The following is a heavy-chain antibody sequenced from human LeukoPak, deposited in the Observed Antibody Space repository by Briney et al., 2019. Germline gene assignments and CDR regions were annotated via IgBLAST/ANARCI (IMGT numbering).Heavy chain of an antibody. Sequence: GGSLRLSCAASGFTVFSDYMSWVRQAPGKGLEWVSGISTTGDTYYPGSVKGRFTISRENAKNSLYLQMNSLTAGDTAVYYCARAPYYYGTGYGMDVWGQGTTVTVSS. D-gene: IGHD3-10*01. CDR1: GFTVFSDY. CDR2: ISTTGDT. J-gene: IGHJ6*02. V-gene: IGHV3-13*01. CDR3: ARAPYYYGTGYGMDV.